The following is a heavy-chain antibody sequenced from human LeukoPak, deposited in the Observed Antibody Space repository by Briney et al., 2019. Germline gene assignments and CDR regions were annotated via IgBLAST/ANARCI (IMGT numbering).Heavy chain of an antibody. J-gene: IGHJ4*02. V-gene: IGHV4-31*03. CDR1: GDSISSSGYY. Sequence: SETLSLTCTVSGDSISSSGYYWNWIRQHPGKGLEWIGYIYYSGSTYYNPSLKSRATISVDTSRNQFSLTLTSVAAADTAVYYCARGVTMIVVWGQGTLVTVSS. CDR3: ARGVTMIVV. CDR2: IYYSGST. D-gene: IGHD3-22*01.